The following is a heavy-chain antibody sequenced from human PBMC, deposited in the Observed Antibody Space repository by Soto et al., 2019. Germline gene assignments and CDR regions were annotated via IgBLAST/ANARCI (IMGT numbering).Heavy chain of an antibody. J-gene: IGHJ5*02. CDR2: MRANSGDT. V-gene: IGHV1-8*01. CDR3: ARYIYGKGFQA. CDR1: GDIFTNFD. Sequence: QVQLVQPGAEVRKPGASVKVSCKASGDIFTNFDFNWVRQATGQGLEWIGWMRANSGDTGHDQKFQGRVRMTRDTSMSTAYMELSSLRAEDTAVYYCARYIYGKGFQAWGQGTLVFVSS. D-gene: IGHD3-3*02.